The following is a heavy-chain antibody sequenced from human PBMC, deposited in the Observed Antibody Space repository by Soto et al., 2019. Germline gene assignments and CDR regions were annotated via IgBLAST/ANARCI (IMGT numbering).Heavy chain of an antibody. Sequence: GVLRLSCAASGFTFSSYAMSWVRQAPGKGLEWVSAISGSGGSTYYADSVKGRFTISRDNSKNTLYLQMNSLRAEDTAVYYCAGYDFFNWFDPWGQGTLVTVSS. CDR2: ISGSGGST. CDR1: GFTFSSYA. CDR3: AGYDFFNWFDP. J-gene: IGHJ5*02. V-gene: IGHV3-23*01. D-gene: IGHD3-3*01.